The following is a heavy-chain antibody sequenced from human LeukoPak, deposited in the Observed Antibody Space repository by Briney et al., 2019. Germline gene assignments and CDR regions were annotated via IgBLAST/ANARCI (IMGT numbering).Heavy chain of an antibody. CDR1: GGSISSGSYY. CDR2: IYKSGST. D-gene: IGHD1-26*01. J-gene: IGHJ4*02. V-gene: IGHV4-61*02. Sequence: SQTLSLTCTVYGGSISSGSYYWSWNRQPAVKGLEWIGRIYKSGSTNYNPSLKSRVTISVDTSKNQFSLKLSSVTAADTAVYYCAREWELIDYWGQGTLVTVSS. CDR3: AREWELIDY.